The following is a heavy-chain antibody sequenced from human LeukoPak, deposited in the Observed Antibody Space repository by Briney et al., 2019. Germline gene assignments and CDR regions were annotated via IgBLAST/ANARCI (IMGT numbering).Heavy chain of an antibody. CDR3: ARGGKMYSSSWYASNYYGMDV. J-gene: IGHJ6*02. Sequence: PSETLSLTCTVSGGSISSSSYYWGWIRQPPGKGLDWIGSIYYSGSTYYNPSLKSRVTISVDTSKNQFSLRLSSVTAADTAVYYCARGGKMYSSSWYASNYYGMDVWGQGTTVTVSS. CDR2: IYYSGST. CDR1: GGSISSSSYY. V-gene: IGHV4-39*07. D-gene: IGHD6-13*01.